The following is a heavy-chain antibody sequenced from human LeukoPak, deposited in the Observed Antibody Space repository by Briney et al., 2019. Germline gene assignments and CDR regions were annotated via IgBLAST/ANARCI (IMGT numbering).Heavy chain of an antibody. CDR1: GFTFSNYA. J-gene: IGHJ4*02. CDR2: ISYDGSNK. D-gene: IGHD2-21*02. Sequence: GGSLRLSCAASGFTFSNYAMHWVRQAPGKGLEWVAVISYDGSNKYYADSVKGRFTISRDNSKNTLYLQMNSLRAEDTAVYYCARSDEGFYYFDYWGQGTLVTVSS. V-gene: IGHV3-30-3*01. CDR3: ARSDEGFYYFDY.